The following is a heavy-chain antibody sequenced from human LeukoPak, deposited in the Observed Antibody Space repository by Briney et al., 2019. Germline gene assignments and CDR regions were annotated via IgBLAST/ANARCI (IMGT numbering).Heavy chain of an antibody. J-gene: IGHJ3*02. CDR3: AKEHSDAFDI. Sequence: PGGSLRLSCAASGFTFDDCATHWVRQAPGKGLEWVSGISWNSGSIGYADSVKGRFTISRDNAKNSLYLQMNSLRAEDTALYYCAKEHSDAFDIWGQGTMVTVSS. V-gene: IGHV3-9*01. CDR2: ISWNSGSI. CDR1: GFTFDDCA.